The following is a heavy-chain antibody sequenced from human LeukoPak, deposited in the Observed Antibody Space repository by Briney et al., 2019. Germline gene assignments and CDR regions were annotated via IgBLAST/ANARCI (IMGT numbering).Heavy chain of an antibody. CDR1: GGSFSNFY. Sequence: PSETLSLTCSVSGGSFSNFYWSWIRQPPGKGLEWIGYIHSNGGTNYNPSLKSRVTMSVDTSKNQFSLKLNSVTAADTAVYYCARHVSGIYGSRGDFDYWGPGTLVTVSS. D-gene: IGHD3-10*01. CDR3: ARHVSGIYGSRGDFDY. CDR2: IHSNGGT. V-gene: IGHV4-59*08. J-gene: IGHJ4*02.